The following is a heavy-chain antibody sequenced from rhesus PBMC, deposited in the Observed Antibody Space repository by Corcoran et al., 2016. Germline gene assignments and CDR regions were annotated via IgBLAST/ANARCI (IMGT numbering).Heavy chain of an antibody. CDR1: GGSLSSGYD. Sequence: QVQLQESGPGVVKPSETLSLTCAVSGGSLSSGYDWSWIRQPPGKGLVWIGYIYVSSRSTNYNPSLKNRVTISKDASKNQFSLKLSSVTAADTSVYYCARRRIYFDYWGQGVLVTVSS. V-gene: IGHV4-76*01. CDR3: ARRRIYFDY. CDR2: IYVSSRST. D-gene: IGHD3-9*01. J-gene: IGHJ4*01.